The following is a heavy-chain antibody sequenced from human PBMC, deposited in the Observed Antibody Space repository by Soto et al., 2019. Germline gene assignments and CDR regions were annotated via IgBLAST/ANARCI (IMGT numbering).Heavy chain of an antibody. D-gene: IGHD1-1*01. CDR3: ARDRIGTTGTLDY. Sequence: QVQLVQSGAEVKKPGASVKVSCKASGNTFTRSFMHWVRQAPGQRLEWLGLINPSGGGPNYAQKFQGRITLTRDTSTSTLYMELRSLTSEDTAVYYCARDRIGTTGTLDYWGQGTLVNVSS. CDR2: INPSGGGP. J-gene: IGHJ4*02. V-gene: IGHV1-46*01. CDR1: GNTFTRSF.